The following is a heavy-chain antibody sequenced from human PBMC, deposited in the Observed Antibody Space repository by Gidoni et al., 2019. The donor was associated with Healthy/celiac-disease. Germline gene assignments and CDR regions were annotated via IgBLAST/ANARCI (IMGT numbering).Heavy chain of an antibody. Sequence: QVQLQESGPGLVKPSETLSLTCTVSGGSISSYYWSWIRQPPGKGLEWIGYIYYSGSTNYNPSLKSRVTISVDTSKNQFSLKLSSVTAADTAVYYCARGEYSSSWEYYYYGMDVWGQGTTVTVSS. V-gene: IGHV4-59*01. CDR1: GGSISSYY. CDR3: ARGEYSSSWEYYYYGMDV. J-gene: IGHJ6*02. D-gene: IGHD6-13*01. CDR2: IYYSGST.